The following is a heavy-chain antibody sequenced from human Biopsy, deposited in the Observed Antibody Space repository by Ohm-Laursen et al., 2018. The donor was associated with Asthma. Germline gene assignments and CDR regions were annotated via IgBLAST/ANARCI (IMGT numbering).Heavy chain of an antibody. CDR3: ARMYYDFLTGQVNDAFAI. Sequence: SVKVSCKASGYTFITYDIHWVRQAPGQRLGWMGWFNAGTGTTKNSQKFQCRVTITRDTSPSIAYMELSSLRSEDTAVYYCARMYYDFLTGQVNDAFAIWGQGTMVTVSS. J-gene: IGHJ3*02. CDR2: FNAGTGTT. V-gene: IGHV1-3*01. CDR1: GYTFITYD. D-gene: IGHD3-9*01.